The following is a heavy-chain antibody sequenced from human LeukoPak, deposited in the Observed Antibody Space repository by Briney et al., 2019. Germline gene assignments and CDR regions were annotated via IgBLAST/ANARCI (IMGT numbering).Heavy chain of an antibody. CDR1: GGTFSSYA. CDR3: ARGLSGSSWLFDY. J-gene: IGHJ4*02. V-gene: IGHV1-69*13. Sequence: AASVKVSCKASGGTFSSYAISWVRQAPGQGREWMGGIIPIFGTANYAQKFQGRVTITADESTSTAYMELSSLRSEDTAVYHCARGLSGSSWLFDYWGQGTLVTVSS. CDR2: IIPIFGTA. D-gene: IGHD6-13*01.